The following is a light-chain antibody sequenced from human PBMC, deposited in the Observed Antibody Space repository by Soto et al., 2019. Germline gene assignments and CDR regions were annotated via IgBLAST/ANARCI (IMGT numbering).Light chain of an antibody. CDR3: QQYGDSPQT. J-gene: IGKJ1*01. V-gene: IGKV3-20*01. CDR2: GAS. Sequence: ENGFTPSPGPPFFSSGGKAPPPLQASQTITSTYLAWYQQKPGQAPRLLIYGASSRATAIPDRFSGSGFGTDFTLTITRLEPEDFAVYYCQQYGDSPQTFGPGTKVDIK. CDR1: QTITSTY.